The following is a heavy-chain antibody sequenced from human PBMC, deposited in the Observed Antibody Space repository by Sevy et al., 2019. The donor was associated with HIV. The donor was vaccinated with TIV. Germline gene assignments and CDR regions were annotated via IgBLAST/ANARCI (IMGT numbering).Heavy chain of an antibody. Sequence: GGSLRLSCAASRFTFNSYWMTWVRQAPGKGLEWVANINQDGGEKYHLDSVKGRFTISRDNAKNSLFLQMNSLRAEDSAVLFCARVSSIYYDRGYFYAMDVWGQGTTVTVSS. D-gene: IGHD3-22*01. CDR3: ARVSSIYYDRGYFYAMDV. V-gene: IGHV3-7*01. CDR2: INQDGGEK. CDR1: RFTFNSYW. J-gene: IGHJ6*02.